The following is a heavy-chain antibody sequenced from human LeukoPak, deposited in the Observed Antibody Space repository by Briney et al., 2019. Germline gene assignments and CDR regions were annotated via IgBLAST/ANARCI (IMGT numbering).Heavy chain of an antibody. V-gene: IGHV4-34*01. Sequence: PSETLSLPCAVYGGSFSGYYWSWIRQPPGKGLEWIGEIDHSGSTNYNPSPKSRVTISVDTSKNHFSLKLSSVTAADTAVYYCARDSVYATNWFDPWGQGTLVTVSS. J-gene: IGHJ5*02. CDR2: IDHSGST. CDR1: GGSFSGYY. CDR3: ARDSVYATNWFDP. D-gene: IGHD2-8*01.